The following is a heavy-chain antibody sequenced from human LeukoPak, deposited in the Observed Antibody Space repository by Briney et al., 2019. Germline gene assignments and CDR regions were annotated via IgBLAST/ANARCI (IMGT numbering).Heavy chain of an antibody. V-gene: IGHV4-34*01. Sequence: SETLSLTCAVYGGSFSGYYWSWIRQPPGKGVEWIGEINHSGSTNYNPSLKSRVTISVDTSKNQFSLKLSSVTAADTAVYYCAATGIAVAQYFFDYWGQGTLVTVSS. D-gene: IGHD6-19*01. CDR1: GGSFSGYY. J-gene: IGHJ4*02. CDR3: AATGIAVAQYFFDY. CDR2: INHSGST.